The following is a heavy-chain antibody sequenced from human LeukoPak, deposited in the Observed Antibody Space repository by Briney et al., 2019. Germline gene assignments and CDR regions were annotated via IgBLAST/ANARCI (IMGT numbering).Heavy chain of an antibody. CDR1: GGTFSSYA. V-gene: IGHV1-69*06. CDR3: ASAVAGSVMDY. CDR2: IIPIFGTA. Sequence: ASVKVSCKASGGTFSSYAISWVRQATGQGLEWMGGIIPIFGTANYAQKFQGRVTITADKSTSTAYMELSSLRSEDTAVYYCASAVAGSVMDYWGQGTLVTVSS. D-gene: IGHD6-19*01. J-gene: IGHJ4*02.